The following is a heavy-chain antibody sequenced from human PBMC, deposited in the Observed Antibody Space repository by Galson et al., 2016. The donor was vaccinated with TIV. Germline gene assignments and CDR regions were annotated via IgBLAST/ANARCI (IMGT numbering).Heavy chain of an antibody. D-gene: IGHD4-23*01. Sequence: SLRLSCAASGFTFSDYGMHWVRQAPGKGLEWVAVISYDGSDQYYAGSVKGRFTISRDNSKNTLYLQMNSLRAEDTAVYYCAKRKNYGGDAFDLWGQGTLVTVSS. CDR3: AKRKNYGGDAFDL. V-gene: IGHV3-30*18. CDR2: ISYDGSDQ. J-gene: IGHJ3*01. CDR1: GFTFSDYG.